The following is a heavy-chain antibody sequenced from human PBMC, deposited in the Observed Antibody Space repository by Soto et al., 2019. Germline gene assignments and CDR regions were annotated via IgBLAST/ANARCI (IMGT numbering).Heavy chain of an antibody. Sequence: PSETLSLTCTVPGGSVNIGTYYWSWIRQPPGEGLEWIGYFYYTGSINYNPSLKSRVTISVDTSKSQFSLKLSSVTAADTAVYYCAREGDYGGNFRFYAFDIWGQGTMVTVSS. V-gene: IGHV4-61*01. CDR3: AREGDYGGNFRFYAFDI. CDR2: FYYTGSI. D-gene: IGHD4-17*01. J-gene: IGHJ3*02. CDR1: GGSVNIGTYY.